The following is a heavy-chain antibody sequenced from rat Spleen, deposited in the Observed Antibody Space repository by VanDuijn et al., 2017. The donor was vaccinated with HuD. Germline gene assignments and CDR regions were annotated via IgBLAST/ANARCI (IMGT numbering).Heavy chain of an antibody. CDR3: ARGATYYGYNYFDY. J-gene: IGHJ2*01. D-gene: IGHD1-9*01. V-gene: IGHV2-30*01. CDR1: GFSLTSYH. CDR2: IWTGGST. Sequence: QVQLKESGPGLVQPSQTLSLTCTVSGFSLTSYHVHWVRQPSGKGLEWMGVIWTGGSTEYNSPLKSRLSISRDTSKSQVFLKMNSLQTEDTATYYCARGATYYGYNYFDYWGQGVMVTVSS.